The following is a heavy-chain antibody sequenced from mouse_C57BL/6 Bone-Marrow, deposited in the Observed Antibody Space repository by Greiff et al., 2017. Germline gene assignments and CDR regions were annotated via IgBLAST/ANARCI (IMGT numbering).Heavy chain of an antibody. Sequence: EVMLVESGAELVRPGASVKLSCTASGFNIKDYYMHWVKQRPEQGLEWIGRIDPEGGDTEYAPKFQGKATMTADTSSNTAYLQLVSLTSEDTAVDYCKTPYYSNGSFADWGKGTLVTVSA. CDR2: IDPEGGDT. D-gene: IGHD1-1*01. CDR1: GFNIKDYY. J-gene: IGHJ3*01. CDR3: KTPYYSNGSFAD. V-gene: IGHV14-1*01.